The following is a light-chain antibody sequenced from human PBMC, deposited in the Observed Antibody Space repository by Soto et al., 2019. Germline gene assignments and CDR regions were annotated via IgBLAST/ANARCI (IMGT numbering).Light chain of an antibody. CDR2: GAS. J-gene: IGKJ5*01. CDR3: QQYNNWPIT. Sequence: ESVLTQSPATLSLSPGERATLSCRASQSVYSNLAWYQEKPGQAPRLLIYGASTRATGIEARFSGSGSGTEFTLTISSLQSEDFAVYYCQQYNNWPITFGQGTRLEIK. CDR1: QSVYSN. V-gene: IGKV3-15*01.